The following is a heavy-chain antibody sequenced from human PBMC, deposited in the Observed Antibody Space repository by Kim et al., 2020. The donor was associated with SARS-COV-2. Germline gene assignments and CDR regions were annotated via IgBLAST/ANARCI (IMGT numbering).Heavy chain of an antibody. J-gene: IGHJ5*02. CDR3: ARANSRATNWFDP. CDR1: GGSISSYY. CDR2: IYYSGST. D-gene: IGHD1-7*01. Sequence: SETLSLTCTVSGGSISSYYWSWIRQPPGKGLEWIGYIYYSGSTNYNPSLKSRVTISVDTSKNQFSLKLSSVTAADTAVYYCARANSRATNWFDPWGQGTL. V-gene: IGHV4-59*08.